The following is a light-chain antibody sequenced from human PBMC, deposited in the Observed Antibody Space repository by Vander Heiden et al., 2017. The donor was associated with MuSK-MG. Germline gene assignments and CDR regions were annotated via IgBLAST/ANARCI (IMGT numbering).Light chain of an antibody. V-gene: IGKV1-39*01. CDR1: QSISSY. CDR3: QQSYSTPRT. CDR2: AAS. J-gene: IGKJ4*01. Sequence: DIQMTQSPSSLSASVGDRVTITCRASQSISSYLNWYQQKPGKAPKLLIYAASSLQSGVPSRFSGSGSGTDFTLTISSLQPEDVATYYCQQSYSTPRTFGGGTKLEIK.